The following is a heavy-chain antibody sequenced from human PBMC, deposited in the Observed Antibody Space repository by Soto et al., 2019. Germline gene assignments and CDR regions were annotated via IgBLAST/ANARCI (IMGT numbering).Heavy chain of an antibody. D-gene: IGHD5-18*01. J-gene: IGHJ6*02. CDR3: ATRAETDTARPYYYYGMDV. CDR1: GYTFTNYG. V-gene: IGHV1-18*01. CDR2: ISAYNGDT. Sequence: GASVKVSCKASGYTFTNYGITWVRQAPGQGLEWMGWISAYNGDTHYTQRLQGRVTMTTDTSISTAYLQWSSLKASDTAMYYCATRAETDTARPYYYYGMDVWGQGTTVTVSS.